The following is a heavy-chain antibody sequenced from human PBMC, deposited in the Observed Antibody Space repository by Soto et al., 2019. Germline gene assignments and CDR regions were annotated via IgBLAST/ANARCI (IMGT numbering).Heavy chain of an antibody. V-gene: IGHV3-30*18. J-gene: IGHJ6*02. Sequence: QVQLVESGGGVVQPGRSLRLSCAASGFTFSSNGMHWVRQAPGKGLEWVAVISYDGSNKYYADSVKGRFTIARDNSKNRLYLQMNSLRAEDTAVYYCAKDLLRPGRAYGMDVWGQGTTVTVSS. CDR1: GFTFSSNG. CDR2: ISYDGSNK. CDR3: AKDLLRPGRAYGMDV.